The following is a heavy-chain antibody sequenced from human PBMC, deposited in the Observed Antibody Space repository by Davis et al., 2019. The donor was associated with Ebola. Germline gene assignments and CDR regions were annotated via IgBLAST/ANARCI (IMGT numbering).Heavy chain of an antibody. J-gene: IGHJ6*03. CDR3: ARGAPLQLWRFSYYYMDV. Sequence: PSETLSLTCSVSGGSLSSGSFYWGWIRQSPGKRLEWIGSIHYSGSTYFNPSLKSRVTILVDMSKNQFSLKMRSVTAADTAVYYCARGAPLQLWRFSYYYMDVWGEGTTVTVSS. CDR2: IHYSGST. D-gene: IGHD5-18*01. CDR1: GGSLSSGSFY. V-gene: IGHV4-39*07.